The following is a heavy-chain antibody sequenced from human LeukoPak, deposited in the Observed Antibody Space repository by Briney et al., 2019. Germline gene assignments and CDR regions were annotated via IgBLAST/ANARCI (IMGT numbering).Heavy chain of an antibody. CDR2: IYTSGST. D-gene: IGHD6-19*01. CDR1: GGSISSYY. Sequence: SETLSLTCTVSGGSISSYYWSWIRQPPGKGLEWNGYIYTSGSTNYNPSLKSRVTISVDTSKNQFSLKLSSVTAADTAVYYCARHGGWYGGYYFDYWGQGTLVTVSS. J-gene: IGHJ4*02. CDR3: ARHGGWYGGYYFDY. V-gene: IGHV4-4*09.